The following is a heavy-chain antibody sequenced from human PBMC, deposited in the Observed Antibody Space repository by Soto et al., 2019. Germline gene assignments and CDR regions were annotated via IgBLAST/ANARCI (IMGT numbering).Heavy chain of an antibody. J-gene: IGHJ4*02. CDR3: ARSDSSGYYFDY. CDR1: GGSISSGGYY. D-gene: IGHD3-22*01. Sequence: SETLSLTCTVSGGSISSGGYYWSWIRQHPGKGLEWIGYIYNSGSTYYNPSRKSRVTISVDTSKNQFSLKLSSVTAADTAVYYCARSDSSGYYFDYWGQGTLVTVSS. V-gene: IGHV4-31*03. CDR2: IYNSGST.